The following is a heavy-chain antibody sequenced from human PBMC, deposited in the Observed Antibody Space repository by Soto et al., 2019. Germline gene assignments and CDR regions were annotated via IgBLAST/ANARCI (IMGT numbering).Heavy chain of an antibody. CDR1: GYTFTGYD. Sequence: QVQLGQSGAEVKKPGASVKVSCKASGYTFTGYDMHWVRQAPGQGLEWMGWINPNSGGTNYAQKFQGWVTMTRDTSISTADMELSRLRSDDTAVYYCARQIGGGSFNAYYYYYGMDVWGQGTTGTVSS. CDR2: INPNSGGT. D-gene: IGHD2-15*01. CDR3: ARQIGGGSFNAYYYYYGMDV. V-gene: IGHV1-2*04. J-gene: IGHJ6*02.